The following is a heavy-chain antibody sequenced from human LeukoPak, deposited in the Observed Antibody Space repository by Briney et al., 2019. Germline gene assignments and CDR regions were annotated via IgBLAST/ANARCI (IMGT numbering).Heavy chain of an antibody. CDR1: GGSFSGYY. Sequence: SETLSLTCAVYGGSFSGYYWSWIRQPPGKGLEWIGEINHSGSTNYNPSLKSRVTMSVDTSKNQFSLKLSSVTAADTAVYYCARDWRGYDFWSGPGYFDLWGRGTLVTVSS. J-gene: IGHJ2*01. V-gene: IGHV4-34*01. CDR2: INHSGST. D-gene: IGHD3-3*01. CDR3: ARDWRGYDFWSGPGYFDL.